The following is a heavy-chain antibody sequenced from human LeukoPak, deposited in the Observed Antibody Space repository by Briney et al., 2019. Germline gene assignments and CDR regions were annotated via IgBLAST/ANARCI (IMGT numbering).Heavy chain of an antibody. D-gene: IGHD3-10*01. CDR2: IYYSGNT. Sequence: KPSETLSLTCTVSGVSISSSNSYWGWIRQPPGKGLEWIGSIYYSGNTYYNASLKSQVSISVDASKSQFSLRLSSVTAADTAVYYCASVRRGFGESSKYYAYYYMGVWGKGTTVTISS. V-gene: IGHV4-39*01. CDR1: GVSISSSNSY. CDR3: ASVRRGFGESSKYYAYYYMGV. J-gene: IGHJ6*03.